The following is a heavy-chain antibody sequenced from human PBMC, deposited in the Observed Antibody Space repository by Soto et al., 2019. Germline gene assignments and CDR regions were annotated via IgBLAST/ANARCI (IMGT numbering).Heavy chain of an antibody. D-gene: IGHD6-19*01. CDR3: ARDPITRYSSGWYYDY. CDR2: IYTGGDT. CDR1: GFNVNTNY. V-gene: IGHV3-53*01. J-gene: IGHJ4*02. Sequence: EVQLVESGGGLIQPGGSLRLSCAASGFNVNTNYMTWVRQTPGKGLEWVSVIYTGGDTYYADSVKGRFTISRDISRNTLYLQMNSLRAEDTAVYYCARDPITRYSSGWYYDYWGQGTLVTVSS.